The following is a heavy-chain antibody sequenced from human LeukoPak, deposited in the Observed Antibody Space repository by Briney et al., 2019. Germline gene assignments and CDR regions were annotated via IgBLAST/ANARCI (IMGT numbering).Heavy chain of an antibody. D-gene: IGHD3-22*01. V-gene: IGHV1-2*02. CDR2: INPKSGGT. Sequence: ASVKVSCKASGYTFTDYYMHWVRQAPAQGFEWMGWINPKSGGTNYAQKFQGRVTMTRDTSISTAYMELSRLRSDDTAVYYCARELDRYYYDSSGYYYSDAFDIWGQGTMVTVSS. J-gene: IGHJ3*02. CDR1: GYTFTDYY. CDR3: ARELDRYYYDSSGYYYSDAFDI.